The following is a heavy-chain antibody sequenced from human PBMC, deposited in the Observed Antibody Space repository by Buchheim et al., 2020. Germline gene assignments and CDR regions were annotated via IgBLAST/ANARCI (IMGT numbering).Heavy chain of an antibody. D-gene: IGHD3-3*01. Sequence: EVQLVESGGGLVQPGGSLRLSCAASGFTFNTHWMHWVRQVPGKGLLWVSEINGDGSSITYADSVKGRFTISSDYAKSTLYLEIHSLRAEDTAVYYCARGGYYTFDYWGQGTL. V-gene: IGHV3-74*03. CDR3: ARGGYYTFDY. J-gene: IGHJ4*02. CDR1: GFTFNTHW. CDR2: INGDGSSI.